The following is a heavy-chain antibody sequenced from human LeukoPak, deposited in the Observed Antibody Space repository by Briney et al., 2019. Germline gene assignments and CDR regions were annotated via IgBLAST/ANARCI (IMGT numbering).Heavy chain of an antibody. CDR3: ARVAGAARPIWFDP. V-gene: IGHV4-61*08. CDR2: IYYSGSS. D-gene: IGHD6-6*01. CDR1: GGSITSPDFY. J-gene: IGHJ5*02. Sequence: SETLSLTCTVSGGSITSPDFYWSWIRQPPGKGLEWIGYIYYSGSSNYNPSLKSRVTISVDTSKNQFSLKLSSVTAADTAVYYCARVAGAARPIWFDPWGQGTLVTVSS.